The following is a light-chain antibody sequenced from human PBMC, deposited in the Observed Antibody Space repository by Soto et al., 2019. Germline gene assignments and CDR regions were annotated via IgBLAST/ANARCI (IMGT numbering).Light chain of an antibody. CDR2: DAS. V-gene: IGKV3D-20*01. CDR3: QHYGSSPWT. CDR1: QTVGSTY. Sequence: EIVLTQSPATLSLSPGERATLSCGASQTVGSTYLACYQQKPGLAPRLLIYDASSRATGIPDRFSGSGSGTDFPLTISRLEPEDFAVYYCQHYGSSPWTFGQGTKVEIK. J-gene: IGKJ1*01.